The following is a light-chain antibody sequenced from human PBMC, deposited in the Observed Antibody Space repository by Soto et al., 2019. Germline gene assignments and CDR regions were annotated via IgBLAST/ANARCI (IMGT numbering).Light chain of an antibody. Sequence: AIRMTQSPSSLSASTGDKVTITCRASQDVSSSLAWYQQKPGKAPKLLIFAASTLQSGVPSRFSGSGSETDFTFTISCLQSEDFVTYYCQQYYTYPWTFGQGTKVEF. V-gene: IGKV1-8*01. CDR1: QDVSSS. CDR3: QQYYTYPWT. CDR2: AAS. J-gene: IGKJ1*01.